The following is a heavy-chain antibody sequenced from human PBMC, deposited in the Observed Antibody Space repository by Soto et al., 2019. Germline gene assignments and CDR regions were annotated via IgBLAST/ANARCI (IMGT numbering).Heavy chain of an antibody. CDR2: ISGSGFST. CDR1: GFTFSSYA. D-gene: IGHD6-6*01. CDR3: AKDRERIATRSIDY. V-gene: IGHV3-23*01. J-gene: IGHJ4*02. Sequence: EVQLLESGGGLVQPGGSLRLSCAASGFTFSSYAMSWVRQAPGKGLEWVSGISGSGFSTYYADPVKGRFTISRDNSKSTRYVQMTSLGAADTAVYDCAKDRERIATRSIDYWGQGTLVTVSS.